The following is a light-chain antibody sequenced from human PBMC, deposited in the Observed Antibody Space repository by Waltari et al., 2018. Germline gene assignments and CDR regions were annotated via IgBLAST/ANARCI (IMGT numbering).Light chain of an antibody. J-gene: IGLJ3*02. CDR3: QSYDSSTGV. V-gene: IGLV6-57*03. CDR1: SGSIASGY. CDR2: EDK. Sequence: NFMLTQPHSVSESLGKTVTISCTRSSGSIASGYVQWYQQRPGSAPTTVIYEDKQRSSGVPVRFSGSIDSSSNAAALTSAGLKTEDEADYYCQSYDSSTGVFGEGTKLTVL.